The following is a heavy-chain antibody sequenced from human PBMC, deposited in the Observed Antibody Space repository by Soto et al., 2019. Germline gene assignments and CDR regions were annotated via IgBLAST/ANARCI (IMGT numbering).Heavy chain of an antibody. Sequence: EVQLVESGGGLVQPGGSLRLSCSASGFTFSSYAMHWVRQAPGKGLEYVSAISSNGGSTYYADSVKGRFTISRDNSKNTLYLQMSSLRAEDTAVYYCVKGDSSSWGDWFDPWGQGTLVTVSS. J-gene: IGHJ5*02. D-gene: IGHD6-13*01. CDR3: VKGDSSSWGDWFDP. CDR1: GFTFSSYA. CDR2: ISSNGGST. V-gene: IGHV3-64D*06.